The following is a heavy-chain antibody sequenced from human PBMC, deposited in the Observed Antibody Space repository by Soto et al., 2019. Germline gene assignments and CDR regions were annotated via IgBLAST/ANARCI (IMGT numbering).Heavy chain of an antibody. CDR3: ARVFASVIEDRFDY. V-gene: IGHV3-53*01. D-gene: IGHD2-21*01. Sequence: LRLSCAASGFTASSNYVSWVRQAPGKGLELVSVIYSGGSTYYADSVKGRFTISRDNSKNTLYLQMNSLRAEDTAVYYCARVFASVIEDRFDYWGQGTLVTVSS. CDR1: GFTASSNY. CDR2: IYSGGST. J-gene: IGHJ4*02.